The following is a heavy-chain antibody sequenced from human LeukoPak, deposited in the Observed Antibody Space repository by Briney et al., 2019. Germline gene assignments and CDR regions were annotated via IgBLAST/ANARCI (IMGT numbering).Heavy chain of an antibody. CDR1: GFTFSSYG. CDR2: IRYDGSNK. CDR3: AKDGRTLNYYYYYMDV. V-gene: IGHV3-30*02. J-gene: IGHJ6*03. D-gene: IGHD1-1*01. Sequence: GGSLRLSCAASGFTFSSYGMYWVRQAPGKGLEWVAFIRYDGSNKYYADSVKGRFTISRDNSKNTLYLQMSSLRAEDTAVYYCAKDGRTLNYYYYYMDVWGKGTTVTISS.